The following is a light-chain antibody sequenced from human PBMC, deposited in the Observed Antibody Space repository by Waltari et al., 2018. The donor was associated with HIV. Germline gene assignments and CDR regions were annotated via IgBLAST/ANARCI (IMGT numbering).Light chain of an antibody. Sequence: DVVMTQSPFSLHVMFGQPASFSCRSNQSLVFSEGKTYLNWFHQRPGQSPRRLIYKVSNRDSGVPDRISGSGSGTDFTLKISSVGTEDVGFYWCMQGTHWPRTFGQGTKLEI. CDR3: MQGTHWPRT. V-gene: IGKV2-30*01. CDR1: QSLVFSEGKTY. CDR2: KVS. J-gene: IGKJ2*01.